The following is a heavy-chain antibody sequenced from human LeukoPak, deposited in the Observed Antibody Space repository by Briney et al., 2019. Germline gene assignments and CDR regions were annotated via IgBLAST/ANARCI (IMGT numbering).Heavy chain of an antibody. V-gene: IGHV3-74*01. CDR3: ARDDAGYSYDPRGWFDP. CDR1: GFTFSSYW. J-gene: IGHJ5*02. D-gene: IGHD5-18*01. Sequence: GGSLRLSCAASGFTFSSYWMHWVRQAPGKGLVWVSRINSDGSSTSYADSVKGRFTISRDNAKNTLYLQMNSLRAEDTAVYYCARDDAGYSYDPRGWFDPWGQGTLVTVRS. CDR2: INSDGSST.